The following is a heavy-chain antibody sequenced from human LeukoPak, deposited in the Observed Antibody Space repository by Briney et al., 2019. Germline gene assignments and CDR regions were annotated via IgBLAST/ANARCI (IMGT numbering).Heavy chain of an antibody. V-gene: IGHV5-51*01. J-gene: IGHJ6*03. Sequence: GESLKISCKGYGYRFSSYWIGWVRQMPGKGLEWMGIIYPGDSDTRYSPSFQGQVTISADKSISTAYLQWSSLKASDTAMYYCARQISSNYYHYYMDVWGKGTTVTVSS. CDR1: GYRFSSYW. CDR2: IYPGDSDT. CDR3: ARQISSNYYHYYMDV. D-gene: IGHD6-19*01.